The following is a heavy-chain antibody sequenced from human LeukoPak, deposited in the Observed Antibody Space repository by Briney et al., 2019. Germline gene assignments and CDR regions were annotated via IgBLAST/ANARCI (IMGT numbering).Heavy chain of an antibody. CDR1: GGSTSSDH. J-gene: IGHJ4*02. CDR3: ARGRGLGVITPYSDS. Sequence: SETLSLTCTVSGGSTSSDHWSWIRQPPENGLEWIGCISYRGSTNYNPSLKSRVTISIDTSKRHFSLKLTSVTAADTAVYYCARGRGLGVITPYSDSWGQGTLVTVSS. D-gene: IGHD3-16*02. V-gene: IGHV4-59*08. CDR2: ISYRGST.